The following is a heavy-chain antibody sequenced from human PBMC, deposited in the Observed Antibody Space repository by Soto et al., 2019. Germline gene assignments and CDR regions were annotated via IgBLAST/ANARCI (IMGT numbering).Heavy chain of an antibody. CDR3: ARDTHKYGYGADAFDI. D-gene: IGHD5-18*01. CDR2: ISAYNGNT. V-gene: IGHV1-18*01. J-gene: IGHJ3*02. CDR1: GYTFTSYG. Sequence: ASVKVSCKASGYTFTSYGISWVRQAPGQGLEWMGWISAYNGNTNYAQKLQGRVTMTTDTSTSTAYMELRSLRSDDTAVYYCARDTHKYGYGADAFDIWGQGTIVTVSS.